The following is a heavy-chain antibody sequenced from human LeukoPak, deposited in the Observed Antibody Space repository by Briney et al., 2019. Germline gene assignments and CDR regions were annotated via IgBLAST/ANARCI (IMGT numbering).Heavy chain of an antibody. D-gene: IGHD6-13*01. V-gene: IGHV3-23*01. CDR3: AKALSGSSWPNWFDP. J-gene: IGHJ5*02. CDR1: GFTFSSYG. CDR2: ISGSGGST. Sequence: GGSLRLSCAASGFTFSSYGMSWVRQAPGKGLEWVSAISGSGGSTYYADSVKGRFTISRDNSKNTLYLQMNNLRAEDTAVYYCAKALSGSSWPNWFDPWGQGTLVTVSS.